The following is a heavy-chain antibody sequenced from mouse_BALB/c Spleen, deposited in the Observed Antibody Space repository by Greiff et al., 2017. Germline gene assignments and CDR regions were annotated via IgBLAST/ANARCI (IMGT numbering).Heavy chain of an antibody. D-gene: IGHD4-1*01. J-gene: IGHJ4*01. V-gene: IGHV10-1*02. CDR3: VRHDWDHYAMDY. CDR2: IRSKSNNYAT. Sequence: EVKLMESGGGLVQPKGSLKLSCAASGFTFNTYAMNWVRQAPGKGLEWVARIRSKSNNYATYYADSVKDRFTISRDDSQSMLYLQMNNLKTEDTAMYYCVRHDWDHYAMDYWGQGTSVTVSS. CDR1: GFTFNTYA.